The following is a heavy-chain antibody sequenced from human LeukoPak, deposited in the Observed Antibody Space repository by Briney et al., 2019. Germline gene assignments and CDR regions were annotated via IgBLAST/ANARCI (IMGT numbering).Heavy chain of an antibody. CDR3: ARASPQWLVLD. CDR1: GGSISSYY. D-gene: IGHD6-19*01. CDR2: IYYSGST. Sequence: SETLSLTCTVSGGSISSYYWSWIRQPPGKGLEWIGYIYYSGSTNYNPSLKSRVTISVDTSKNQFSLKLSSVTAADTAVHYCARASPQWLVLDWGQGTLVTVSS. V-gene: IGHV4-59*01. J-gene: IGHJ4*02.